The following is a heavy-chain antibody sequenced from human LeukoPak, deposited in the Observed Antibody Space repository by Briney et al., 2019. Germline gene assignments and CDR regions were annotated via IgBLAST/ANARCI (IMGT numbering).Heavy chain of an antibody. Sequence: SETLSLTCTVSGYSVSNGYYWGRIRQPPGKGLEWIGSIYHSGSTYYNPSLKSRVTISLDTSRNQFSLKLSSVTAADTAVYYCARELTFYYYDTSAYFDYWGQGTLVTVSS. CDR3: ARELTFYYYDTSAYFDY. CDR1: GYSVSNGYY. D-gene: IGHD3-22*01. CDR2: IYHSGST. V-gene: IGHV4-38-2*02. J-gene: IGHJ4*02.